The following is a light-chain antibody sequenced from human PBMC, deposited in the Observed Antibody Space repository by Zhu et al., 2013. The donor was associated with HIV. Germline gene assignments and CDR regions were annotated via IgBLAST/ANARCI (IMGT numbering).Light chain of an antibody. V-gene: IGKV3-20*01. CDR2: DAS. CDR1: QSVSST. CDR3: QQYGSSPWT. Sequence: IVLTQSPGTLSLSPGERVTLSCRASQSVSSTLAWYQQKPGQAPRLLIYDASSRATGIPDRFSGSGSGTDFTLTISRLEPEDFAVYYCQQYGSSPWTFGQGTKVGNQT. J-gene: IGKJ1*01.